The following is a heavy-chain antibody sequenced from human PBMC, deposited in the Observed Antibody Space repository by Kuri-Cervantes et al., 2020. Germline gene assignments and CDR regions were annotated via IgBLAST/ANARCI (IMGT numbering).Heavy chain of an antibody. J-gene: IGHJ6*02. CDR2: ISYDGSNK. CDR3: AKDSTVTAYYYYYGMDV. V-gene: IGHV3-30-3*01. D-gene: IGHD4-17*01. Sequence: GESLKISCAASGFTFSSYAMHWVRQAPGKGLKWVAVISYDGSNKYYADSVKGRFTISRDNSKNTLYLQMNSLRAEDTAVYYCAKDSTVTAYYYYYGMDVWGQGTTVTVSS. CDR1: GFTFSSYA.